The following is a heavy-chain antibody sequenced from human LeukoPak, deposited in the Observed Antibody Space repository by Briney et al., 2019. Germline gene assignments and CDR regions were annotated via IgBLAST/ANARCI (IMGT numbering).Heavy chain of an antibody. CDR2: ILYSGST. CDR1: GGSISSSSYF. Sequence: SETLSLTCTVSGGSISSSSYFWGWIRQPPGKGLEWIGSILYSGSTYYSPSLKSRVTLSVDTSSNQFSLTLSSVTAADTAVYHCARDIRSHNGPGGYYYYYMDVWGKGTTVTVSS. CDR3: ARDIRSHNGPGGYYYYYMDV. D-gene: IGHD2-8*01. J-gene: IGHJ6*03. V-gene: IGHV4-39*07.